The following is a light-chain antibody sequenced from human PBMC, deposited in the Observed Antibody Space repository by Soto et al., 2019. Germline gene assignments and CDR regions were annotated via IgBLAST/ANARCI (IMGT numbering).Light chain of an antibody. CDR2: GAS. CDR3: QQYSDSPIT. Sequence: EIVMTQSPATLSVSPGERATLSCRASQSVGRNLAWYQQRPGQAPRLLIHGASARPSGVLARFSGSGSGTDFTLTIISLQSEDFAVYYCQQYSDSPITFCPGTTVDLK. J-gene: IGKJ3*01. V-gene: IGKV3-15*01. CDR1: QSVGRN.